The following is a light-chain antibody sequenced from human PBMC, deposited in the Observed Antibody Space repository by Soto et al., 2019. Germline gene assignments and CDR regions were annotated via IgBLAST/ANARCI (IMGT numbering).Light chain of an antibody. J-gene: IGKJ1*01. CDR2: DAS. V-gene: IGKV1-5*01. CDR1: QTISNW. Sequence: DIQMTQSPSTLSASVGDRVTITCRASQTISNWLAWYQQKPGKAPKLLIYDASILESGVPSRFSGSGSGTEFTLTISSLQPDDFAAYYCQHYNSYSSTFGQGTKVEI. CDR3: QHYNSYSST.